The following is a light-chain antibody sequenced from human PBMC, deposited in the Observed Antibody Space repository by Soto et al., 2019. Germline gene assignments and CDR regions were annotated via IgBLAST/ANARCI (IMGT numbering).Light chain of an antibody. CDR3: GSYTSSSTLV. CDR2: DVL. CDR1: SNDVGGHDY. V-gene: IGLV2-14*03. Sequence: QSALTQPASVSGSPGQSITISCTGTSNDVGGHDYVSWYQQHPGKVSKLMIYDVLRRPSGVSDRFSGSKSGLTASLTISGLRPEDEADYYCGSYTSSSTLVFGTGTKVTVL. J-gene: IGLJ1*01.